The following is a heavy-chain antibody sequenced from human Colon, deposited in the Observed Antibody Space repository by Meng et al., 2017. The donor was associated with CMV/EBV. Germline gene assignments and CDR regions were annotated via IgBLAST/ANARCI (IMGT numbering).Heavy chain of an antibody. V-gene: IGHV3-74*03. CDR3: AKYCSSGACLDY. Sequence: CAASGFTFSDYWMHWVSQAPGKGLVWVSRIKYDGRSTTYADSVKGRFTISRDNAQNTVYLQMNSLRAEDTAVYYCAKYCSSGACLDYWGQGTLVTVSS. D-gene: IGHD2-2*01. CDR1: GFTFSDYW. CDR2: IKYDGRST. J-gene: IGHJ4*02.